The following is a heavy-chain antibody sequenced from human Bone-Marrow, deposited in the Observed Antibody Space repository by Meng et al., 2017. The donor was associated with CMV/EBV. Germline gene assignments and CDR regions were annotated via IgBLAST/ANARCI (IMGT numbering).Heavy chain of an antibody. J-gene: IGHJ5*02. Sequence: GESLKISCAASGFTFRDSAMHWVRQAPGKGLEWIGHIRGNSKNYATAYAASVKGRFTISRDESQETAYLQMNSLRTEDTALYYCTRSTEYSIIAWFDPWVQGTLVTVSS. V-gene: IGHV3-73*01. D-gene: IGHD6-6*01. CDR1: GFTFRDSA. CDR2: IRGNSKNYAT. CDR3: TRSTEYSIIAWFDP.